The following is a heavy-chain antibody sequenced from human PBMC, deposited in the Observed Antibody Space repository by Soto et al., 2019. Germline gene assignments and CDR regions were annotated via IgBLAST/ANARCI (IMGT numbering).Heavy chain of an antibody. CDR3: ARDLALIVATFDI. CDR1: GYTFTSYA. Sequence: GASVKVSCKASGYTFTSYAMHWVRQAPGQRLEWMGWINAGNGNTKYSQEFQGRVTITRDTSASTAYMELSSLRSEDTAVYYCARDLALIVATFDIWGQGTMVTVSS. CDR2: INAGNGNT. D-gene: IGHD5-12*01. V-gene: IGHV1-3*01. J-gene: IGHJ3*02.